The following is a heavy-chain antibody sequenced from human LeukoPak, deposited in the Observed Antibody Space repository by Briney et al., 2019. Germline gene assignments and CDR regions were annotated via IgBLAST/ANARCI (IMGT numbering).Heavy chain of an antibody. D-gene: IGHD6-6*01. Sequence: ASVKVSCKASGYTFTGYYMHWVRQAPGQGLEWMGWIYPNSGGTNYAQKFQGRVTMTRDTSISTVFMELSSLRSDDTAVYYCAREDSRSTSLDYWGQGTLVTVSS. CDR2: IYPNSGGT. CDR1: GYTFTGYY. J-gene: IGHJ4*02. CDR3: AREDSRSTSLDY. V-gene: IGHV1-2*02.